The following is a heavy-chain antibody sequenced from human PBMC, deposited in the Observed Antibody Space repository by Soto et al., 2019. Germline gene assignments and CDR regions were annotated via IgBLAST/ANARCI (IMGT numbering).Heavy chain of an antibody. CDR1: VFTFSSYA. V-gene: IGHV3-23*01. J-gene: IGHJ4*02. D-gene: IGHD1-26*01. CDR3: AKAGPNSHGRNYFDH. CDR2: ISDTGGNT. Sequence: PWWSLRLSCSASVFTFSSYATSWLRQAPGKGLEWISSISDTGGNTYYADSMKGRFTISRDNSKNTLYLQMNSLRAEDTAVYYCAKAGPNSHGRNYFDHWGQGTLVTVSS.